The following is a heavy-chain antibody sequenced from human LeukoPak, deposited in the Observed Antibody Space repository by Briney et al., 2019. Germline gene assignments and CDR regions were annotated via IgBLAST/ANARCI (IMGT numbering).Heavy chain of an antibody. CDR2: MNPNSGNT. CDR1: GYTFTSYD. Sequence: ASVKVSCKASGYTFTSYDINWVRQATGQGLEWMGWMNPNSGNTGYAQKFQGRVTMTRNTSISTAYMELSGLRSEDTAVYYCARAARLYGGNPGSLGYWGQGTLVTVSS. V-gene: IGHV1-8*01. CDR3: ARAARLYGGNPGSLGY. J-gene: IGHJ4*02. D-gene: IGHD4-23*01.